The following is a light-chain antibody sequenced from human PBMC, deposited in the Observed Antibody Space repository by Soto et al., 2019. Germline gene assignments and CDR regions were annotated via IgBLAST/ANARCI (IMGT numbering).Light chain of an antibody. J-gene: IGLJ1*01. Sequence: QCSLTQAPAVSVPPGRRVTISCSGGSANIGSGYDVHWYLQLPGTPPKLLIYRTSNRPSAVPDPFSGSKSGTSASLAITGLQAEHEAGYYCQPYDRSLSGSVFGTGPHLTLL. CDR3: QPYDRSLSGSV. V-gene: IGLV1-40*01. CDR2: RTS. CDR1: SANIGSGYD.